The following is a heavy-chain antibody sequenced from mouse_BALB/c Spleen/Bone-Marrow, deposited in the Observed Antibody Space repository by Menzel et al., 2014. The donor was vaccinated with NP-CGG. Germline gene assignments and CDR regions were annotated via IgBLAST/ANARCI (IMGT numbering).Heavy chain of an antibody. Sequence: VQLQESGPGLVAPSQSLSITCTVSGFSLTGYGVSWVRQPPGKGLEWLGMIWGDGSKDYNSALKSRLSISKDNSKIQVFLKMNSLQTDDTARYYCAIDSCLITRALDYWGQGTSVTVSS. D-gene: IGHD2-4*01. CDR2: IWGDGSK. CDR3: AIDSCLITRALDY. V-gene: IGHV2-6-7*01. J-gene: IGHJ4*01. CDR1: GFSLTGYG.